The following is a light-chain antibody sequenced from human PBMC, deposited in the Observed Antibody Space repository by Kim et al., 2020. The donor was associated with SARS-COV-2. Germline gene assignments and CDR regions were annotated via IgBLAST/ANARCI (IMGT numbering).Light chain of an antibody. CDR2: GAS. V-gene: IGKV3-15*01. CDR3: QQYNNWPPLT. CDR1: QSVSSD. Sequence: SPREIATLSGRASQSVSSDLAWYQQKPGQAPRLLIYGASTRATGIPARFSGSGSGTEFTLTISSLQSEDFAVYYCQQYNNWPPLTFGGGTKVDIK. J-gene: IGKJ4*01.